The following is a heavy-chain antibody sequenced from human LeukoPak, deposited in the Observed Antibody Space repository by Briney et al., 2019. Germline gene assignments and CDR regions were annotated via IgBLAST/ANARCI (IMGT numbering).Heavy chain of an antibody. Sequence: GGSLRPSCAASGFTFSSYSMNWVRQAPGKGLEWVSSISSSSSYIYYADSVKGRFTISRDNAKNSLYLQMNSLRAEDTAVYYCARDYSSESWFDPWGQGTLVTVSS. J-gene: IGHJ5*02. CDR3: ARDYSSESWFDP. CDR1: GFTFSSYS. D-gene: IGHD6-19*01. V-gene: IGHV3-21*01. CDR2: ISSSSSYI.